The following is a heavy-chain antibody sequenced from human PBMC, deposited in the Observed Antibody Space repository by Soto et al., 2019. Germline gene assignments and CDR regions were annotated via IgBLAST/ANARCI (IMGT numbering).Heavy chain of an antibody. V-gene: IGHV3-23*01. CDR1: GFTFSSYA. Sequence: EVQLLESGGGLVQPGGSLRLSCAASGFTFSSYAMSWVRQAPGKGLEWVSAISGSGGSTYYADSAKGRFTISRDNSKNKLYLQMNSLRAEDTAVYYCATSTRGSSGWYQAFGIWGQGTMVTVSS. CDR2: ISGSGGST. J-gene: IGHJ3*02. D-gene: IGHD6-19*01. CDR3: ATSTRGSSGWYQAFGI.